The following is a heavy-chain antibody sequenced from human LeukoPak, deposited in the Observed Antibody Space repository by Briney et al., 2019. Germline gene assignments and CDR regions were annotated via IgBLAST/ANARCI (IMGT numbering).Heavy chain of an antibody. CDR3: ARSCSSTSCSDY. J-gene: IGHJ4*02. Sequence: GGSLRLSCAASGFTFSSHSMNWVRQAPGKGLEWVSSISSSSSYIYYADSVKGRFTISRDNAKNSLYLQMNSLRAEDTAVYYCARSCSSTSCSDYWGQGTLVTVSS. V-gene: IGHV3-21*01. D-gene: IGHD2-2*01. CDR2: ISSSSSYI. CDR1: GFTFSSHS.